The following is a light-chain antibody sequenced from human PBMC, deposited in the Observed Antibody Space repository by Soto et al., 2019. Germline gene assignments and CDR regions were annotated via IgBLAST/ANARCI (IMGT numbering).Light chain of an antibody. J-gene: IGLJ3*02. V-gene: IGLV2-14*01. CDR1: SSDIGAYNY. Sequence: QSVLTQPASVSGSPGQSITISCTGTSSDIGAYNYVSWYQPHPGKAPKLLIYGLTNRPSGVSNRYSGAKSGNTASLTSSGRQAEDDADYYGSSHTTSLTRVCGGGTKLTVL. CDR3: SSHTTSLTRV. CDR2: GLT.